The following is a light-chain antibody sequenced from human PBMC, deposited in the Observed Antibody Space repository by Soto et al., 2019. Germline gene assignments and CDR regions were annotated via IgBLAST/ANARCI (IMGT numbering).Light chain of an antibody. CDR3: QQYNSYSSWT. V-gene: IGKV1-5*01. CDR2: DAS. J-gene: IGKJ1*01. Sequence: DIQMTHSPSTLSASVGDRVTITCRASQSISSWLAWYQQKPGKAPKLLIYDASSLESGVPSRFSGSGSGTEFTLTISSLQPDDFATYYCQQYNSYSSWTFGQGTKV. CDR1: QSISSW.